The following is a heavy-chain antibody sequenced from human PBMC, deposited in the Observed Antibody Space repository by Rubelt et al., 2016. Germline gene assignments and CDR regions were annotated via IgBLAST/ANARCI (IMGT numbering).Heavy chain of an antibody. J-gene: IGHJ5*02. CDR1: GFSLSTSGVG. V-gene: IGHV2-5*01. Sequence: QITLKESGPTLVKPTQTLTLTCTFSGFSLSTSGVGVGWIRQPPGKALEWLALIYWNDDKRYSPSLKSRLTIIKDTSKNQVVLRMTNMDPTDTATYYCAHGEWELFVGWWFDPWGQGTLVTVPP. CDR2: IYWNDDK. D-gene: IGHD1-26*01. CDR3: AHGEWELFVGWWFDP.